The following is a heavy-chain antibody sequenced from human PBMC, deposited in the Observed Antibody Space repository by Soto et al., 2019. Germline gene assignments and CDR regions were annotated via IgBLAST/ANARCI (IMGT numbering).Heavy chain of an antibody. CDR2: ISWNSGSI. Sequence: EVQLVESGGGLVQPGRSLRLSCAASGFTFDDYAMHWVRQAPGKGLEWVSGISWNSGSIGYVDSVKGRFTISRDNAKNYLYLQMTSLRAEDTALYYCAKDGGSRRATFDYWGQGTLVTVSS. CDR1: GFTFDDYA. J-gene: IGHJ4*02. CDR3: AKDGGSRRATFDY. D-gene: IGHD2-15*01. V-gene: IGHV3-9*01.